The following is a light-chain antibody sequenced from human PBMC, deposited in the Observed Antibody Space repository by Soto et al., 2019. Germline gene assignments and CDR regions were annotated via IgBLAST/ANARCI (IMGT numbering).Light chain of an antibody. CDR2: DTS. CDR1: TGAVTSNHH. Sequence: QAVVTQEPSLTVSPGGTVTLTWGSSTGAVTSNHHPYWFQQKAGQAPRTLIYDTSNKHSWTPARFSGSLLGDKAALTLSGAQPEDEAQYYCLLSYNAARVFGGGTQLTVL. J-gene: IGLJ3*02. CDR3: LLSYNAARV. V-gene: IGLV7-46*01.